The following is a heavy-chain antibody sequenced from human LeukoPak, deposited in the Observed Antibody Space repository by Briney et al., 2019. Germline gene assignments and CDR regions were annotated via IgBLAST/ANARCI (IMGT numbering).Heavy chain of an antibody. CDR3: AKDGEAVAGTPFDY. CDR2: ISSSSSTI. Sequence: GGSLRLSCAASGFTFSSYSMNWVRQAPGKGLEWVSYISSSSSTIYYADSVKGRFTISRDNSKNSLYLQMNSLRTEDTALYYCAKDGEAVAGTPFDYWGQGTLVTVSS. V-gene: IGHV3-48*04. CDR1: GFTFSSYS. D-gene: IGHD6-19*01. J-gene: IGHJ4*02.